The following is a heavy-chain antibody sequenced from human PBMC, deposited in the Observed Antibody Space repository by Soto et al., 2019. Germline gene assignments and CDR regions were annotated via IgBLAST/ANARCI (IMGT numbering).Heavy chain of an antibody. V-gene: IGHV4-30-2*01. J-gene: IGHJ4*02. Sequence: SETLSLTCAVSGGSISSGGCSWSWIRQPPGKGLEWIGYIYHSGSTYYNPSLKSRFTISRDSSKNTVYLQMDSLRVEDTAVYYCARDNIVGAYFFDYWGQGALVTVSS. CDR3: ARDNIVGAYFFDY. CDR1: GGSISSGGCS. D-gene: IGHD1-26*01. CDR2: IYHSGST.